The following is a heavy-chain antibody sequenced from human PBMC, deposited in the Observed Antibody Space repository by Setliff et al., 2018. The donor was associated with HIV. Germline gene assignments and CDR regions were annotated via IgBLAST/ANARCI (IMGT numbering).Heavy chain of an antibody. CDR2: MYTSGSP. D-gene: IGHD3-10*01. CDR3: ARDTISMVRGVMGRYFDL. J-gene: IGHJ2*01. V-gene: IGHV4-4*07. Sequence: SETLSLTCTVSGGSISSYYWNWIRQPAGKGLEWIGHMYTSGSPTYNPSLKSRVTISVDTSKNQFSLKLSSVTAADTAVYYCARDTISMVRGVMGRYFDLWGRGTLVTVSS. CDR1: GGSISSYY.